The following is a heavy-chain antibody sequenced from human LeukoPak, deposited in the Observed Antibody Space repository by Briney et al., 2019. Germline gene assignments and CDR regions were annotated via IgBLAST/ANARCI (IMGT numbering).Heavy chain of an antibody. CDR2: MNPNSGNT. J-gene: IGHJ5*02. CDR3: PRAPTVAGTSGYWFDP. V-gene: IGHV1-8*03. CDR1: GYTFTSYD. D-gene: IGHD6-19*01. Sequence: ASVKVSCKASGYTFTSYDINWVRQATGQGLEWMGWMNPNSGNTGYAQKFQGRVTITRNTSISTAYMELSSLRYEDTAVYYCPRAPTVAGTSGYWFDPWGQGTLVTVSS.